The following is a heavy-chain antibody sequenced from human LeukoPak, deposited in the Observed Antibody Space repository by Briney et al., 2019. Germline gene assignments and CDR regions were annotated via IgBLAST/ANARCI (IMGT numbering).Heavy chain of an antibody. CDR1: GGSFSGYY. D-gene: IGHD3-3*01. Sequence: SETLSLTCAVYGGSFSGYYWSWIRQPPGKGLEWIREINYSGSTNYNPSLKSRVTISVDTSKNQFSLKLSSVTAADTAVYYCARGRVTIFGVVKYMDVWGKGTTVTVSS. CDR3: ARGRVTIFGVVKYMDV. CDR2: INYSGST. V-gene: IGHV4-34*01. J-gene: IGHJ6*03.